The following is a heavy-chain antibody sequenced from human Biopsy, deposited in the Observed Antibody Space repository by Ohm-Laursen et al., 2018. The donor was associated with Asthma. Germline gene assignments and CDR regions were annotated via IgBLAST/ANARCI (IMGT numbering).Heavy chain of an antibody. V-gene: IGHV4-39*01. CDR1: SGSGGYMRSGNYY. CDR2: IYYSGTT. J-gene: IGHJ6*02. CDR3: VRGSSSWHHGPFHYYYGLDV. D-gene: IGHD6-13*01. Sequence: SDTLSLTCSLSSGSGGYMRSGNYYWGWIRQPPGKGLEWIGSIYYSGTTYYNPSLESRVTVSADTSKNQFSLKLTSVTAAGTAVYYCVRGSSSWHHGPFHYYYGLDVWGQGTTATVSS.